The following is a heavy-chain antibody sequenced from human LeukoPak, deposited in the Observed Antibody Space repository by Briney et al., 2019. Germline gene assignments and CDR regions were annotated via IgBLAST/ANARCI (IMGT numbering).Heavy chain of an antibody. CDR3: ARDLGDYGGKPFDY. J-gene: IGHJ4*02. V-gene: IGHV1-69*06. CDR1: GGTFSSYA. Sequence: GASVKVSCKASGGTFSSYAISWVRQAPGQGLEWMGGIIPIFGTANYAQKFQGRVTITADKSTSTAYMELSSLRSEDTAVYYCARDLGDYGGKPFDYWGQGTLVTVSS. D-gene: IGHD4-23*01. CDR2: IIPIFGTA.